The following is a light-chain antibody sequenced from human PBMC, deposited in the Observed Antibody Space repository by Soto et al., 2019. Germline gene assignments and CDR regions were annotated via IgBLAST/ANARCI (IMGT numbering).Light chain of an antibody. CDR3: SSYAGSDNFVL. V-gene: IGLV2-8*01. Sequence: QSVLTQPPSASGSPGQSVTISCTGTSSDVGAYNYVSWYQQHPGKAPKLMIYDLIKRPSGVPDRFSGSKSGNTASLTVSGLQAEDEADYYCSSYAGSDNFVLFGGGTQLTVL. CDR1: SSDVGAYNY. CDR2: DLI. J-gene: IGLJ2*01.